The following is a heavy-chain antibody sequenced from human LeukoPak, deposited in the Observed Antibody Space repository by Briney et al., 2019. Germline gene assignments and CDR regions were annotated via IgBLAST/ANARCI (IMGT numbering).Heavy chain of an antibody. D-gene: IGHD2-2*01. CDR2: IYYSGST. CDR1: GGSISSYY. V-gene: IGHV4-59*12. CDR3: ARDRGRKYQLQYWYFDL. J-gene: IGHJ2*01. Sequence: PSETLSLTCTVSGGSISSYYWSWIRQPPGKGLEWIGYIYYSGSTNYNPSLKSRVTISVDTSKNQFSLKLSSVTAADTAVYYCARDRGRKYQLQYWYFDLWGRGTLVTVSS.